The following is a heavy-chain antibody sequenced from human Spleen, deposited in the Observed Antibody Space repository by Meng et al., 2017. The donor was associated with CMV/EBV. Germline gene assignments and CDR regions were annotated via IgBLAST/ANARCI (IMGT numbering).Heavy chain of an antibody. Sequence: ASVKVSCKASGYTFTGYYMHWVRQAPGQGLEWMGWINPNRGGTTYAQKFQGRVTMTRDRSISTAYMELSRLRSDDTAVYYCAREESQIVAAEDAELDPWGQGTLVTVSS. J-gene: IGHJ5*02. CDR3: AREESQIVAAEDAELDP. CDR2: INPNRGGT. CDR1: GYTFTGYY. V-gene: IGHV1-2*02. D-gene: IGHD6-13*01.